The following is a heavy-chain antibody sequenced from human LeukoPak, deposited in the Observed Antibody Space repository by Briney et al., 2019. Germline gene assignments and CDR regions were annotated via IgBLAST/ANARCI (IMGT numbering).Heavy chain of an antibody. Sequence: PGGSLGLSFAASGFPFVSNYMGWVRQAPGKGLGGVSIIYGGGSTAYGDSVKGRFTISRDISENTLSLQMNSLTTEDTAVYYCARVASDSIGWYHFDYWGQGTLVTVSS. V-gene: IGHV3-53*01. CDR2: IYGGGST. J-gene: IGHJ4*02. CDR3: ARVASDSIGWYHFDY. CDR1: GFPFVSNY. D-gene: IGHD6-19*01.